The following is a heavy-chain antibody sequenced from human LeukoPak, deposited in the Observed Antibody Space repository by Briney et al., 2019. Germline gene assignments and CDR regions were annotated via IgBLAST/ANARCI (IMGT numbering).Heavy chain of an antibody. J-gene: IGHJ5*02. CDR1: GFTFSSYG. V-gene: IGHV3-30*02. Sequence: GGSLRLSCAASGFTFSSYGMHWVRQAPGKGLEWVAFIRYDGSNKYYADSVKGRFTISRDNSKNTLYLQMNSLRAEDTAVYYCAKRDCSGGSCYGGNRFDPWGQGTLVTVSS. CDR3: AKRDCSGGSCYGGNRFDP. CDR2: IRYDGSNK. D-gene: IGHD2-15*01.